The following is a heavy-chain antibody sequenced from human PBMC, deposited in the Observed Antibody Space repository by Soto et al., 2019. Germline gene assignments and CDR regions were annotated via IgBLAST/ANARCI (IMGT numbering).Heavy chain of an antibody. CDR3: AKDRGWLAERYYDGMDV. D-gene: IGHD6-19*01. CDR1: GFTFSSYG. J-gene: IGHJ6*02. CDR2: ISYDGSNK. V-gene: IGHV3-30*18. Sequence: QVQLVESGGGVVQPGRSLRLSCAASGFTFSSYGMHWVRQAPGKGLEWVAVISYDGSNKYYADSVKGRFTISRDNSKNTLYLQMTSLRAEDTAVYYCAKDRGWLAERYYDGMDVWGQGTTVTVSS.